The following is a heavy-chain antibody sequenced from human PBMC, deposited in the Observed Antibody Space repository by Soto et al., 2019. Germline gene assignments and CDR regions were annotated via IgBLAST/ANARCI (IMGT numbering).Heavy chain of an antibody. J-gene: IGHJ4*02. D-gene: IGHD2-15*01. V-gene: IGHV3-15*01. Sequence: EVQLVESGGGLVKPGGSLRLSCAASGFTFSNAWMSWVRQAPGKGLEWVGRIKSKTDGGTTDYAAPVKGRFTISRDDSKNTLYLKMNSLKTEDTAVYYCTTDPAVVVVAATRGGYWGQGTLVTVSS. CDR1: GFTFSNAW. CDR3: TTDPAVVVVAATRGGY. CDR2: IKSKTDGGTT.